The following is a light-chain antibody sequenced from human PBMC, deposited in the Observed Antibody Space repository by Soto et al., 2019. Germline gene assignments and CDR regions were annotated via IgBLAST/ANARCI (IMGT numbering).Light chain of an antibody. CDR3: KTWGNGIVV. J-gene: IGLJ2*01. V-gene: IGLV4-69*01. CDR2: LNSDGSH. CDR1: SGHSSYA. Sequence: QLVLTQSPSASASLGASVKLTCTLSSGHSSYAIAWHQQQPEKGPRYLMKLNSDGSHSKGDGIPDRFSGSSSGAERYLTISSIQSEDEADYYCKTWGNGIVVFGGGTKLTVL.